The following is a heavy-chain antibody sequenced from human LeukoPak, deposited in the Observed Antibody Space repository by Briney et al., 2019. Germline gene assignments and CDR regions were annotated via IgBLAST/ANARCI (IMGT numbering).Heavy chain of an antibody. CDR3: ARENNSGWYRKAAFDY. J-gene: IGHJ4*02. CDR2: INPNGGGT. V-gene: IGHV1-2*02. Sequence: ASVKVSCKASGYTFTGYYIHWVRQAPGQGLEWMGWINPNGGGTNHAQKFQGRVTLTRDTSISTAYMEVNSLESDGTAVYYCARENNSGWYRKAAFDYWGQGTLVTVTS. D-gene: IGHD6-19*01. CDR1: GYTFTGYY.